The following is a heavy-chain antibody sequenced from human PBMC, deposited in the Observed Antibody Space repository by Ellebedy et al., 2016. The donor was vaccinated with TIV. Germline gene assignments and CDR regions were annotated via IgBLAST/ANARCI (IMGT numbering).Heavy chain of an antibody. D-gene: IGHD6-19*01. CDR1: GGSISSSSYC. CDR2: IYYSGST. Sequence: MPGGSLRLTCTVSGGSISSSSYCWGWIRQPHGQGLTWSGSIYYSGSTYYTPSLKSRVTISVATSQHQFSLQLSSVTAADTAVYYCARRRYSSGWYNWFDPWGQGTLVTVSS. V-gene: IGHV4-39*01. CDR3: ARRRYSSGWYNWFDP. J-gene: IGHJ5*02.